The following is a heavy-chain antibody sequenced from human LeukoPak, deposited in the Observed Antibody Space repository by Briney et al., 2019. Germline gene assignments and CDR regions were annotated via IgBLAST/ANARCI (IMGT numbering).Heavy chain of an antibody. D-gene: IGHD6-19*01. CDR2: IYSGGST. CDR3: ARNSGWSVDS. V-gene: IGHV3-66*01. J-gene: IGHJ4*02. Sequence: GGSLRLSCAASGFTVSSNYMSWVRQAPGKGLEWVSVIYSGGSTYYADSVKGRFTISRDNAKNSLYLQMNSLRAEDTAVYYCARNSGWSVDSWGQGTLVTVSS. CDR1: GFTVSSNY.